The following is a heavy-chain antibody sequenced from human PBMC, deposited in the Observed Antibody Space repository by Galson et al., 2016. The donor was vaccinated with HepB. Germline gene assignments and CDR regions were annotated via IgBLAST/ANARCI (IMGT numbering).Heavy chain of an antibody. Sequence: SLRLSCAASGFTLRSSAMSWVRQAPGKGLEWVSAIHNDGGSTYYADSVKCRFTRSRDNSKNTLDLQMDSLRAEDTAVYYCARDNTGRFDYWGQGALVTVSS. CDR3: ARDNTGRFDY. CDR2: IHNDGGST. D-gene: IGHD2-8*02. V-gene: IGHV3-23*01. J-gene: IGHJ4*02. CDR1: GFTLRSSA.